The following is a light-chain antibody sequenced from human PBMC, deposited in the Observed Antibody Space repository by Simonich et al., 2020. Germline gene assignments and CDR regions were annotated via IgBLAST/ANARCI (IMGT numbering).Light chain of an antibody. V-gene: IGKV1-33*01. CDR3: LQHNSYPPT. Sequence: DIQMTQAPSSLSASVGDRVTITCQASQDISNYLNWYQQKPGKAPKLLIYDASNLETGVPSRFSGSGSGTDFTFTISSLQPEDFATYYCLQHNSYPPTFGQGTKVEIK. CDR2: DAS. CDR1: QDISNY. J-gene: IGKJ1*01.